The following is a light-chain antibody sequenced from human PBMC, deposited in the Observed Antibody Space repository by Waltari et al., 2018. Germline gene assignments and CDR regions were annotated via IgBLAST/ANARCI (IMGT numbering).Light chain of an antibody. Sequence: EIVMTQSPATLSVSPGERATLSCRASQSVSSTLAWSQQKPGQAPRLLIYGASTRATGIPARFSGSGSGTEFTLTISSLQSEDFAVYYCQQYNNWQDTFGQGTKLEIK. CDR1: QSVSST. CDR3: QQYNNWQDT. CDR2: GAS. V-gene: IGKV3-15*01. J-gene: IGKJ2*01.